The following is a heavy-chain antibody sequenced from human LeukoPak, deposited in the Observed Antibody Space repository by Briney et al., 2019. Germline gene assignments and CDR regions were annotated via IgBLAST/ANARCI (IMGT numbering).Heavy chain of an antibody. Sequence: PSETLSLTCVVYGGSFSGYHWGWIRQPPGKGLEWIGSVWHSGSTYYNPSLKTRVTISVDTSKNQFSLKLSSVTAADTAVYYCARRFDYGDYGPFDYWGQGTLVTVSS. CDR1: GGSFSGYH. CDR2: VWHSGST. V-gene: IGHV4-38-2*01. D-gene: IGHD4-17*01. CDR3: ARRFDYGDYGPFDY. J-gene: IGHJ4*02.